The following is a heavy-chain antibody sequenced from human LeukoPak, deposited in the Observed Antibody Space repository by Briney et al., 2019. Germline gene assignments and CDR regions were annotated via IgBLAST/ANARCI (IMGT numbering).Heavy chain of an antibody. CDR3: ARGEYGSGSYSGY. J-gene: IGHJ4*02. CDR2: INHSGST. D-gene: IGHD3-10*01. Sequence: PSETLSLTCAVYGGSISGYYWSWIRQPPGKGLEWIGEINHSGSTNYNPSLKSRVTISVDTSKNQFSLKLSSVTAADTAVYYCARGEYGSGSYSGYWGQGTLVTVSS. CDR1: GGSISGYY. V-gene: IGHV4-34*01.